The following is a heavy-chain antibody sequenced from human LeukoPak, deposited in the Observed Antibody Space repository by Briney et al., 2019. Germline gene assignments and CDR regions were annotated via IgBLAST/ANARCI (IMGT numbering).Heavy chain of an antibody. V-gene: IGHV1-2*02. CDR2: INPNSGGT. CDR3: ARYRSGYYRDIDY. D-gene: IGHD3-22*01. CDR1: GYTFTSYG. J-gene: IGHJ4*02. Sequence: ASVKVSCKASGYTFTSYGISWVRQAPGQGLEWMGWINPNSGGTNYAQKFQGRVTMTRDTSISTAYMELSRLRSDDTAVYYCARYRSGYYRDIDYWGQGTLVTVSS.